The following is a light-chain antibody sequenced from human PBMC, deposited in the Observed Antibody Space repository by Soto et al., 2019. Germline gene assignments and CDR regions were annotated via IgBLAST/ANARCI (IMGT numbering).Light chain of an antibody. Sequence: IQLTQSPSSLSASVGDRVTITCRASQGISSNLAWYQQKPGRAPKLLIFGASTLQSGVPSRFRGSGSGTDFTLTITSLRPEDFETYYCQQSYTTPLTFGGGTKVDI. CDR3: QQSYTTPLT. CDR2: GAS. CDR1: QGISSN. J-gene: IGKJ4*01. V-gene: IGKV1-39*01.